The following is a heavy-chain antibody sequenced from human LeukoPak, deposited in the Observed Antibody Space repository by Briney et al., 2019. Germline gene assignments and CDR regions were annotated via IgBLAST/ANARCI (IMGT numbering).Heavy chain of an antibody. Sequence: KPSETLSLTCAVYGGSFSGYYWSWIRQPPGKGLEWIGEINHSGSTNYNPSLKSRVTISVDTSKNQFSLKLSSVTAADTAVYYCASDRGYYYDSSGYYYESGIYWGQGTLVTVSS. V-gene: IGHV4-34*01. CDR2: INHSGST. J-gene: IGHJ4*02. CDR3: ASDRGYYYDSSGYYYESGIY. CDR1: GGSFSGYY. D-gene: IGHD3-22*01.